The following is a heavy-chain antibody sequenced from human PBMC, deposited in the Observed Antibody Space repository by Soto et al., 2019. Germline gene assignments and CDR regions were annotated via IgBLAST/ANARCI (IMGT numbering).Heavy chain of an antibody. CDR3: TKVGGYCSSPTCYYFDY. Sequence: EVQLVESGGGLVQPGRSLRVSCAASGFSFDEYGMHWVRQVPGKGLEWVSGISWDSDTVAYADSVKGRFTISRDNAKKSLYLQMNSPRVEDTALYYCTKVGGYCSSPTCYYFDYWGQGTLVTVSS. D-gene: IGHD2-2*03. J-gene: IGHJ4*02. CDR1: GFSFDEYG. CDR2: ISWDSDTV. V-gene: IGHV3-9*01.